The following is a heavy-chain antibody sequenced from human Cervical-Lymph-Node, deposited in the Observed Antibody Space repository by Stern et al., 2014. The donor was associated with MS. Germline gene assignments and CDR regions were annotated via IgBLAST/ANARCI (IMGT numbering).Heavy chain of an antibody. J-gene: IGHJ5*02. Sequence: VQLVQSGAEVEKPWASVTVSCKASGYIFTDYYLHWVRQAPGQGLEWMGRINPKSGGTSYSQSFQGRVTLTRDTSITTAYMDLSRLTSDDTAVYYCTRALRIADRPSPGGHWFDPWGQGTLVIVSS. D-gene: IGHD6-6*01. CDR3: TRALRIADRPSPGGHWFDP. CDR2: INPKSGGT. V-gene: IGHV1-2*02. CDR1: GYIFTDYY.